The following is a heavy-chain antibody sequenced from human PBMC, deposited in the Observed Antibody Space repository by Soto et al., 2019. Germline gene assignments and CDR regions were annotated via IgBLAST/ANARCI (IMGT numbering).Heavy chain of an antibody. D-gene: IGHD3-9*01. CDR2: INHSGST. Sequence: SETLSLTCAVYGGSFSGYCWSWIRQPPGKGLEWIGEINHSGSTNYNPSLKSRVTISVDTSKNQFSLKLSSVTAADTAVYYCARERHILTGYYIGHYYYYGMDVWGQGSTVTVSS. V-gene: IGHV4-34*01. CDR3: ARERHILTGYYIGHYYYYGMDV. CDR1: GGSFSGYC. J-gene: IGHJ6*02.